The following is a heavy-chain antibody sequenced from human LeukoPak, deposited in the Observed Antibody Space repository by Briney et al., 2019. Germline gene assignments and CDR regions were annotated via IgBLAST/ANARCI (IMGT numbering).Heavy chain of an antibody. D-gene: IGHD5-18*01. CDR3: ARGGAAMVLGET. CDR2: ISSSGSTI. CDR1: GYTFRDYY. V-gene: IGHV3-11*04. J-gene: IGHJ5*02. Sequence: GGPLRLSCAASGYTFRDYYKSWIRQSPGKGLEGVSYISSSGSTIYHAESVKGRFTTSRDNANNSLYLQMNSLRAEDTAVYYCARGGAAMVLGETWGQGTLVTVSS.